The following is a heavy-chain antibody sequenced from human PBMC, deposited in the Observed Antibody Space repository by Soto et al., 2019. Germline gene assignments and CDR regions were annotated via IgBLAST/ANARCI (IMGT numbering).Heavy chain of an antibody. CDR1: GYTFTSYD. Sequence: ASVKVSCKASGYTFTSYDINWVRQATGQGLEWMGWMNPNSGNTGYAQKFQGRVTMTRNTSISTAYMELSSLRSEDTAVYYCASRRLLGYCTNGVCGWDYYYYGMDVWGQGTTVTVSS. J-gene: IGHJ6*02. V-gene: IGHV1-8*01. CDR2: MNPNSGNT. CDR3: ASRRLLGYCTNGVCGWDYYYYGMDV. D-gene: IGHD2-8*01.